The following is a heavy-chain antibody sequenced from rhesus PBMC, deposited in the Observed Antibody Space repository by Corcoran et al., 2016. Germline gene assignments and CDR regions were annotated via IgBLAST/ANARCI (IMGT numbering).Heavy chain of an antibody. CDR1: SGSVGGSNW. D-gene: IGHD3-3*01. V-gene: IGHV4-93*02. CDR3: GRRPNYNGLDS. J-gene: IGHJ6*01. Sequence: QVHLQESGPAVVKPSETLSLTCTVSSGSVGGSNWWTWIRQSPGKGLEWIGAFYGRCGYNETNPSLDSRVTISVDASKNQFFLRVTSVTAADSATYYCGRRPNYNGLDSWGQGVVVTVSS. CDR2: FYGRCGYN.